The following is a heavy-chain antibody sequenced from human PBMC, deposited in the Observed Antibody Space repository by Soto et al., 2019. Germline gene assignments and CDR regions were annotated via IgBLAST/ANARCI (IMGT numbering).Heavy chain of an antibody. CDR3: ARGGGVGVAGSAAFDM. CDR1: GYPVTAYY. V-gene: IGHV1-2*02. Sequence: QLHLVQSGAVVKKPGASVTVSCSASGYPVTAYYMHWVRQAPGRGLEWMGGINPATGAAKYTQTFQGRVTMTRATSTRTVFMELSGLTSAATAVFYCARGGGVGVAGSAAFDMWGQGTLVTVSS. D-gene: IGHD3-3*01. J-gene: IGHJ3*02. CDR2: INPATGAA.